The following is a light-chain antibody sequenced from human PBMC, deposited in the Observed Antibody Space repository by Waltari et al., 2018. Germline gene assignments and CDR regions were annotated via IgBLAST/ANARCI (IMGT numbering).Light chain of an antibody. CDR1: SSDVWGYNY. J-gene: IGLJ3*02. V-gene: IGLV2-14*01. Sequence: QSALTQPACGSGSPGQSITISCTGTSSDVWGYNYVSWYQPHPGKAPKLMIYEVSNRPSGVSNRFSGSKSGNTSSLTISGLQAEDEADYYCSSYTSSSTLVFGGGTKLTVL. CDR2: EVS. CDR3: SSYTSSSTLV.